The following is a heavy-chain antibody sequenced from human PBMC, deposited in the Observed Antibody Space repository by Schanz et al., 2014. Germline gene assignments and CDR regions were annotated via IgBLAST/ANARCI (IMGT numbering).Heavy chain of an antibody. CDR2: ISNNGDST. CDR3: LAPDYGMDV. V-gene: IGHV3-64*04. J-gene: IGHJ6*02. Sequence: VQLVESGGDLVQPGGSLRLSCSASGFTFSTFAMHWVRQAPGKGLEYISAISNNGDSTYYADSVKGRFTISRDNAKNSLFLQMNSLRAEDTAVYYCLAPDYGMDVWGQGTTVTVSS. CDR1: GFTFSTFA.